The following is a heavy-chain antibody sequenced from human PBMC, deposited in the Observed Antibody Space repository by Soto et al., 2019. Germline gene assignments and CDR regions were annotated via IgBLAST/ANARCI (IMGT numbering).Heavy chain of an antibody. CDR2: IYTGGST. Sequence: EVQLVESGGGLIQPGGSLRLSCAASGFSVSSNYMSWVRQAPGKGLEWVSVIYTGGSTYYAGSVKGRFTISRDNSENTLYLQMTSLRAEDTAVYYCARDRNDAIDYWGQGTLVTVSS. CDR3: ARDRNDAIDY. CDR1: GFSVSSNY. V-gene: IGHV3-53*01. J-gene: IGHJ4*02.